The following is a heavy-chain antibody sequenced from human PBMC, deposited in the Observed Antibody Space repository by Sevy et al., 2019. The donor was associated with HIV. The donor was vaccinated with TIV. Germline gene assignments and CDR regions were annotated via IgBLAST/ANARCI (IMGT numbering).Heavy chain of an antibody. V-gene: IGHV3-11*03. CDR3: ARSRCNYCDYYFDF. Sequence: GGSLRLSCAASGFTFSAYYMTWIRQAPGKGLEWVSYISGAGTYTNYVESVKGRFTISRDNSKNSLYLQMNSLRAEDTAVYFCARSRCNYCDYYFDFWGQGILVTVSS. D-gene: IGHD4-17*01. J-gene: IGHJ4*02. CDR2: ISGAGTYT. CDR1: GFTFSAYY.